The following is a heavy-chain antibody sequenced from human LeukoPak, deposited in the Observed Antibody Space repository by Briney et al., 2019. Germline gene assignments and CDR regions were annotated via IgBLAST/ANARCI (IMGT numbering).Heavy chain of an antibody. J-gene: IGHJ3*02. Sequence: GASVKVSCKASGGTFSSYAISWVRQAPGQGLEWMGGIILIFGTANYAQKFQGRVTITADKSTSTAYMELSSLRSEDTAVYYCXXXXXXXSSGPSRAFDIWGQGTMVTVSS. D-gene: IGHD3-22*01. V-gene: IGHV1-69*06. CDR2: IILIFGTA. CDR3: XXXXXXXSSGPSRAFDI. CDR1: GGTFSSYA.